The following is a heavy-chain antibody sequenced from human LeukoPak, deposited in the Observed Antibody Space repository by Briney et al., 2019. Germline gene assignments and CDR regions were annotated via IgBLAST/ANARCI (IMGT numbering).Heavy chain of an antibody. CDR1: GFTFSSYS. V-gene: IGHV3-21*01. D-gene: IGHD4-17*01. J-gene: IGHJ6*02. Sequence: GGSLRLSCAASGFTFSSYSMNWVRQAPGKGLEWVSSISSSSSSYIYYADSVKGRFTISRDNAKNSLYLQMNSLRAEDTAVYYCARDDGRTVDYGMDVWGQGTTVTVSS. CDR3: ARDDGRTVDYGMDV. CDR2: ISSSSSSYI.